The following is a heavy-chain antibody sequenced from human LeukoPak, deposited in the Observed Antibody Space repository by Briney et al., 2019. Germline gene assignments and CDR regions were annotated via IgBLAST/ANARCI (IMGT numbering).Heavy chain of an antibody. V-gene: IGHV3-23*01. Sequence: PGGSLRLSCEASGFTFSSYAMSWVRQAPGKGLEWVSTISGSGGSTYYADSVKGRFTISRDNAKNTLYLQMSSLRAEDTAVYYCGRDFWSSLDYWGQGTLVTVSS. CDR1: GFTFSSYA. J-gene: IGHJ4*02. CDR2: ISGSGGST. CDR3: GRDFWSSLDY. D-gene: IGHD3-3*01.